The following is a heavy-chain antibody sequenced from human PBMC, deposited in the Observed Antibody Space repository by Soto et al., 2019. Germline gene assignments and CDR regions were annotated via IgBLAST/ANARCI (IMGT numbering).Heavy chain of an antibody. CDR1: GYSFTNXG. J-gene: IGHJ6*03. V-gene: IGHV1-18*01. CDR3: ARVRQLVGYFYYYMDV. Sequence: GXXKVXXXXXGYSFTNXGITXXXXAPXXGLEWMGWISAYNGNTHYTQRLQGRVTMTTDTSTSTAYMELRGLRSDDTAVFYCARVRQLVGYFYYYMDVWGKGTTVTVSS. D-gene: IGHD6-6*01. CDR2: ISAYNGNT.